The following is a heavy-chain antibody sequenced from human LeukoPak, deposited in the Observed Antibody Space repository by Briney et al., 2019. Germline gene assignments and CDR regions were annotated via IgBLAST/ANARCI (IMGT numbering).Heavy chain of an antibody. CDR1: GFTFSTYG. CDR2: IWYDGSNK. Sequence: PGRSLRLSCAASGFTFSTYGMHWVRQAPGKGLEWVAVIWYDGSNKYYADSVKGRFTISRDNSRDTLHLQMNSLRAEDTAVYYCAKNYYDSSGKDYWGQGTLVTVSS. CDR3: AKNYYDSSGKDY. J-gene: IGHJ4*02. D-gene: IGHD3-22*01. V-gene: IGHV3-33*06.